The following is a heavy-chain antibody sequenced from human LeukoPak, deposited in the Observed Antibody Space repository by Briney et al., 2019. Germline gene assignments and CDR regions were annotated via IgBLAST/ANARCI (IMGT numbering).Heavy chain of an antibody. CDR1: GFTFSSYA. D-gene: IGHD1-14*01. CDR2: ISGSGGST. V-gene: IGHV3-23*01. Sequence: PGGSLRLSCAASGFTFSSYAMSWVRQAPGKGLEWVSAISGSGGSTYYADSVKGRFTISRDNSKNTLYLQMNSLRAEDTAVYYCAKVRNRVLRPHWYFDLWGRGTLVTVSS. J-gene: IGHJ2*01. CDR3: AKVRNRVLRPHWYFDL.